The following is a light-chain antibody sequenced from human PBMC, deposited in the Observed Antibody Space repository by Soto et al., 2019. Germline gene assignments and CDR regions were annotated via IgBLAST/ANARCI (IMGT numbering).Light chain of an antibody. V-gene: IGKV3-20*01. CDR3: QQYDTYSPRLA. CDR1: QSVSNNY. J-gene: IGKJ4*01. Sequence: EIVLTQSPGTLSMSPGERATLSCRASQSVSNNYLAWYQQKPGQAPRLLIFAASSRATGIPDRFNGSGSGTDFTLTISRLEPEDFAMYYCQQYDTYSPRLAFGGGTTVEIK. CDR2: AAS.